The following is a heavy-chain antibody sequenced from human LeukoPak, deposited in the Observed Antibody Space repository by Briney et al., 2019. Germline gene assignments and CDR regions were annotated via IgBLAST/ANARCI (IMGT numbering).Heavy chain of an antibody. CDR2: IYYSGST. J-gene: IGHJ4*02. CDR1: GGSISSYY. V-gene: IGHV4-59*01. D-gene: IGHD1-1*01. CDR3: ARAARLQLSLDY. Sequence: SETLSLTCTVSGGSISSYYWSWIRQPPGKGLEWIGYIYYSGSTNYNPSLKSRVTISVDTSKNQFSLKLSSVTAADTAVYYCARAARLQLSLDYWGQGTLVTVSS.